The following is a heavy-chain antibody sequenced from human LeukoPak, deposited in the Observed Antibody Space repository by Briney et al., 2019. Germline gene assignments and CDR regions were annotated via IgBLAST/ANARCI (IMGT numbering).Heavy chain of an antibody. CDR2: ISGSGGST. D-gene: IGHD3-22*01. Sequence: GGSLRLSCAASAFTFRSYAMIWVRQAPGKGLEWVSGISGSGGSTYYSDSVKGRFTISRDNAKNTLYLQMNSLRAEDTAVYYCARELVRSSGYDYWGQGTLVTVSS. J-gene: IGHJ4*02. V-gene: IGHV3-23*01. CDR3: ARELVRSSGYDY. CDR1: AFTFRSYA.